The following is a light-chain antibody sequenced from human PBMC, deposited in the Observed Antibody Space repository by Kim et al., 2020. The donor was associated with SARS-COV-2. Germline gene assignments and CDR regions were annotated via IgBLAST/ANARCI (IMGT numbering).Light chain of an antibody. CDR1: SSDVGGYNY. CDR3: SSYTSSSTWV. J-gene: IGLJ3*02. Sequence: GRSITISCSGTSSDVGGYNYVSWFQQHPGKAPKMMIFSVCKRPSGVSNRFSGSKSGNTASLTISGLQAEDEADYYCSSYTSSSTWVFGGGTQLTVL. V-gene: IGLV2-14*04. CDR2: SVC.